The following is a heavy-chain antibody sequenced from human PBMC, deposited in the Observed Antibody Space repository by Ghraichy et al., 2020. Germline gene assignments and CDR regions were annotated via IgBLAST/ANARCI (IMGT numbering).Heavy chain of an antibody. CDR1: GFTVSSNY. CDR3: AREDIGYSSSSFPPYYYYYMDV. D-gene: IGHD6-6*01. Sequence: GESLNISCAASGFTVSSNYMSWVRQAPGKGLEWVSVIYSGGSTYYADSVKGRFTISRDNSKNTLYLQMNSLRAEDTAVYYCAREDIGYSSSSFPPYYYYYMDVWGKGTTVTVSS. CDR2: IYSGGST. J-gene: IGHJ6*03. V-gene: IGHV3-53*01.